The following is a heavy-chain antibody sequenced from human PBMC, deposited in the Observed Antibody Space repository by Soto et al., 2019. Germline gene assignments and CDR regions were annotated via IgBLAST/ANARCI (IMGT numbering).Heavy chain of an antibody. J-gene: IGHJ4*02. CDR2: INPNSGGT. CDR1: GYTFTGYY. V-gene: IGHV1-2*04. Sequence: ASVKVSCKASGYTFTGYYMQWVRQAAGQGLEWMGWINPNSGGTNYAQKFQGWVTMTRDTSISTAYMELSRLRSDDTAVYYCARQRGVIPAAYYFDYWGQGTLVTVSS. CDR3: ARQRGVIPAAYYFDY. D-gene: IGHD3-16*02.